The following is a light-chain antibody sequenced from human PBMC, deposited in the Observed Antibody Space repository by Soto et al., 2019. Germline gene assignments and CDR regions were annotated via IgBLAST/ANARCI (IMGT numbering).Light chain of an antibody. V-gene: IGLV7-46*01. CDR2: DTS. Sequence: QAVVTQEPSLSVSPGGTVTLTCGSRTGPVTSGHYTYWFQQKPGQAPRTLIYDTSNKHSWTPARFSGSLLGGKAALILSGAQPEDEATYYCLLSDDAARGVFGGGTQLTVL. J-gene: IGLJ2*01. CDR1: TGPVTSGHY. CDR3: LLSDDAARGV.